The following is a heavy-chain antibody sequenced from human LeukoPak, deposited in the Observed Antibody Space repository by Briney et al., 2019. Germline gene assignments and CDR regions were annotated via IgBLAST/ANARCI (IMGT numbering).Heavy chain of an antibody. CDR1: GFTFSSYS. D-gene: IGHD1-20*01. V-gene: IGHV3-21*04. Sequence: GGSLRLSCAASGFTFSSYSMNWVRQAPGKGLEWVSSISSSSNHIYYADSVKGRFTVSRDNAKSSLYLQMNSLRAEDTALYYCARAYGKWNDVYFYAFDLWGQGTMVTVSS. J-gene: IGHJ3*01. CDR3: ARAYGKWNDVYFYAFDL. CDR2: ISSSSNHI.